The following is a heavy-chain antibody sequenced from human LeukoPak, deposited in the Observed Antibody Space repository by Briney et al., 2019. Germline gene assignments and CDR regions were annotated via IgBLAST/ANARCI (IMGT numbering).Heavy chain of an antibody. CDR2: IYHSGST. Sequence: SETLSLTCAVSGCSISSSNWWSWVRYPPGKGLEWIGEIYHSGSTNYNPSLKSRVTISVDKSKNQFSLKLSSVTAADTAVYYCASEKGSAAPLDYWGQGTLVTVSS. CDR1: GCSISSSNW. D-gene: IGHD3-10*01. CDR3: ASEKGSAAPLDY. V-gene: IGHV4-4*02. J-gene: IGHJ4*02.